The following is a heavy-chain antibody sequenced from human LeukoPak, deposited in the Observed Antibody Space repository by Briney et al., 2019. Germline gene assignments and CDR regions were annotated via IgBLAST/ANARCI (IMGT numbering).Heavy chain of an antibody. J-gene: IGHJ3*02. D-gene: IGHD2/OR15-2a*01. CDR1: GYTFTGYY. Sequence: GASVKVSCKASGYTFTGYYMHWVRQAPGQGLEWMGWINPNSGGTNYAQKFQGRVTMTRDTSISTAYMELSRLRSDDTAVYYCARANYDFLNAFDIWGQGTMVTVSS. CDR3: ARANYDFLNAFDI. V-gene: IGHV1-2*02. CDR2: INPNSGGT.